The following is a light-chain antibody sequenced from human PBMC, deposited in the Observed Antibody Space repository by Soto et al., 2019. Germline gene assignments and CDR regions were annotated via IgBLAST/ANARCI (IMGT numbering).Light chain of an antibody. CDR2: GND. CDR3: QSYDRTLRGYV. V-gene: IGLV1-40*01. CDR1: NSNIGSPYG. Sequence: QSVLTQPPSVSGAPGQTVTISCTGSNSNIGSPYGVHWYQQVPGKAPKLLIYGNDNRPSGVPDRFSGSKSASSASLAITGVQAEDGGDYYCQSYDRTLRGYVFGTGTKVT. J-gene: IGLJ1*01.